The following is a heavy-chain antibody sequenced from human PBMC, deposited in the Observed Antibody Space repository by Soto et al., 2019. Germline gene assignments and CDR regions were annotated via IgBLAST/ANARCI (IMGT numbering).Heavy chain of an antibody. CDR3: AKGDSIAAAFFVVDR. J-gene: IGHJ4*02. CDR2: ISGSGGST. Sequence: EVQLLESGGGLVQPGGSLRLSCAASGFTFSSYAMSWVRQAPGKGLEWVSAISGSGGSTYYADSVKGRFTISRDNSKNKLYMQMNSLRAEDTAVYYCAKGDSIAAAFFVVDRWGQGTLVTVSS. D-gene: IGHD6-6*01. V-gene: IGHV3-23*01. CDR1: GFTFSSYA.